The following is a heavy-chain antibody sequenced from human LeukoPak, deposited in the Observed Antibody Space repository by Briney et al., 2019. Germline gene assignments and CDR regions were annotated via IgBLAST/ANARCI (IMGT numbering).Heavy chain of an antibody. D-gene: IGHD6-13*01. CDR2: ISSSSTYI. J-gene: IGHJ4*02. CDR1: GFTFSSYS. CDR3: ASQYTSSRIFDD. Sequence: GGSLRLSCAASGFTFSSYSMNWVRQAPGKGLEWVSSISSSSTYIYYADSVKGRFTVFRDNAKNSLYPQMNSLRAEDTAVYFCASQYTSSRIFDDWGQGTLVTVSS. V-gene: IGHV3-21*01.